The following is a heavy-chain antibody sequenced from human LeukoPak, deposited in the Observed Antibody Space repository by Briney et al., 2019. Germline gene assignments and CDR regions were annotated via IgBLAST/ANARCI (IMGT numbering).Heavy chain of an antibody. CDR3: ARFDSSGWPYYYYYGMDV. CDR1: GFTFSSYW. CDR2: IKQDGSEK. Sequence: GGSLRLSCAASGFTFSSYWMSWVRQAPGKGLEWVANIKQDGSEKYYVDSVKGRFTISRDNAKNSLYLQMNSLSAEDTAVYYCARFDSSGWPYYYYYGMDVWGQGTMVTVSS. D-gene: IGHD6-19*01. J-gene: IGHJ6*02. V-gene: IGHV3-7*01.